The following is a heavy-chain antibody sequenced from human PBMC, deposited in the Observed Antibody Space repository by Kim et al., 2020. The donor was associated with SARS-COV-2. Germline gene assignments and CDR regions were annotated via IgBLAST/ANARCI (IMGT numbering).Heavy chain of an antibody. CDR3: ARGGLYYGEISDAFDI. V-gene: IGHV4-30-2*01. Sequence: SETLSLTCAVSGGSISSGGYSWSWIRQPPGKGLEWIGYIYHSGSTYYNPSLKSRVTISVDRSKNQFSLKLSSVTAADTAVYYCARGGLYYGEISDAFDIWGQGTMVTASS. CDR2: IYHSGST. D-gene: IGHD4-17*01. CDR1: GGSISSGGYS. J-gene: IGHJ3*02.